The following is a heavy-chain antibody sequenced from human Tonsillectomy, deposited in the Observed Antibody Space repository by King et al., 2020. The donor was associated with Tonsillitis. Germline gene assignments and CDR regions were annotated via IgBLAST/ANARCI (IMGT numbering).Heavy chain of an antibody. Sequence: QLQESGPGLVKPSETLSLTCTVSGGSISSSSYYWGWIRQPPGKGLEWIGSIYYSGSTYYNPSLQSRVTISVDTSKNQFSLKLSSVTAADTAMYYCATPTQYGSAGSCYPYYVDVWGQGTLVTVSS. V-gene: IGHV4-39*01. D-gene: IGHD2-15*01. J-gene: IGHJ4*02. CDR2: IYYSGST. CDR3: ATPTQYGSAGSCYPYYVDV. CDR1: GGSISSSSYY.